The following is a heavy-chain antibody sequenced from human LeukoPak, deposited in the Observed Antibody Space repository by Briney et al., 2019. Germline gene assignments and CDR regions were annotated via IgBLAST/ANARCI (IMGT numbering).Heavy chain of an antibody. V-gene: IGHV3-74*01. D-gene: IGHD3-3*01. CDR2: IASDGSST. Sequence: QLGGSLRLSCAASGFTFSSYWMNWVRQAPGKGLVWVSRIASDGSSTTYADSVKGRFSISRDNAKNTLYLQMNSLRAEDTAVYYCARDEGYDFWSGYYQDYWGQGTLVTVSS. CDR1: GFTFSSYW. J-gene: IGHJ4*02. CDR3: ARDEGYDFWSGYYQDY.